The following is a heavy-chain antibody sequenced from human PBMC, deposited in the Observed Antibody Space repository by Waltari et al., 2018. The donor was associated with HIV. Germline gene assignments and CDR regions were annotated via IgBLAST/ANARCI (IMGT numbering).Heavy chain of an antibody. J-gene: IGHJ3*02. D-gene: IGHD3-22*01. CDR1: GFTVRSNC. V-gene: IGHV3-53*01. Sequence: EVQLVESGGGLIQPGGSLGLSCAASGFTVRSNCMRWVRHAPGKGLEWVSVIYSGGSTYYADSVKGRFTISRDNSKNTLYLQMNSLRAEDTAVYYCAREDYYDSTGSAFDIWGQGTMVTVSS. CDR2: IYSGGST. CDR3: AREDYYDSTGSAFDI.